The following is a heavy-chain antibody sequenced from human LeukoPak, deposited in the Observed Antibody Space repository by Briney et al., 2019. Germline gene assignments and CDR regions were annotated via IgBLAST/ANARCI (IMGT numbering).Heavy chain of an antibody. CDR2: IYYSGST. CDR1: GGSISSYY. D-gene: IGHD6-6*01. J-gene: IGHJ3*02. CDR3: ARDSSSDAFDI. V-gene: IGHV4-30-4*08. Sequence: PSETLSLTCTVSGGSISSYYWSWIRQPPGKGLEWIGYIYYSGSTYYNPSLESRVTISVDTSKNQFSLKLSSVTAADTAVYYCARDSSSDAFDIWSQGTMVTVSS.